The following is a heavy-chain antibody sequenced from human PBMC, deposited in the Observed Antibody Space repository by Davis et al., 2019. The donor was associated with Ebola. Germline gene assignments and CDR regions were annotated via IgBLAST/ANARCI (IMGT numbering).Heavy chain of an antibody. CDR3: AREMATITSGASFDY. V-gene: IGHV3-21*01. Sequence: GESLKISCAASGFTFSSYSMNWVRQAPGKGLEWVSSISSSSSYIYYADSVKGRFTISRDNSKNTLYLQMNSLRAEDTAVYYCAREMATITSGASFDYWGQGTLVTVSS. J-gene: IGHJ4*02. D-gene: IGHD5-24*01. CDR1: GFTFSSYS. CDR2: ISSSSSYI.